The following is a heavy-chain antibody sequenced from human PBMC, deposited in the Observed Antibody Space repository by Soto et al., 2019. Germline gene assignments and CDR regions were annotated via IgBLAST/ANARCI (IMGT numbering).Heavy chain of an antibody. D-gene: IGHD2-8*02. CDR2: IRKNGSEK. Sequence: EVQLVESGGGLVQPGGSLRLSCAASGFSFSTYWMNWVRQAPGKGLEWVANIRKNGSEKYYVASVKGRFTISRDNAKNSLYLKRNSLIGEEATVYCCARGDVYCTAAGAICHPPAFDPWGQGTLVTVSS. CDR1: GFSFSTYW. CDR3: ARGDVYCTAAGAICHPPAFDP. V-gene: IGHV3-7*01. J-gene: IGHJ5*02.